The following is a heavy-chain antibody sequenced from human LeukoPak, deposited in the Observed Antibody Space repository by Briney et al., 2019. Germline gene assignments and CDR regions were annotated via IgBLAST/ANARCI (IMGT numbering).Heavy chain of an antibody. V-gene: IGHV3-48*01. CDR3: ARSPYFYDSSGLHFDY. Sequence: GGSLRLSCVASGFTFSSYSMNWVRQAPGKGLEWVSYISSTSSPIYYWDSVKGRFTISRDNAKNLLYLQMNSLRAEDTAVYYCARSPYFYDSSGLHFDYWGQGILVTVSS. CDR2: ISSTSSPI. J-gene: IGHJ4*02. CDR1: GFTFSSYS. D-gene: IGHD3-22*01.